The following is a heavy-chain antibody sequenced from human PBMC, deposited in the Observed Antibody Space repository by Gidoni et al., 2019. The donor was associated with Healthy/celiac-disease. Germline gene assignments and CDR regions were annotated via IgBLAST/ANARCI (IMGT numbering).Heavy chain of an antibody. CDR2: INSGSINI. V-gene: IGHV3-48*02. CDR1: GFSFRHYA. Sequence: VESGGGLVQPGGSLRLSCAASGFSFRHYAMNWVRQAPGKGLEWVAHINSGSINILYADSVKGRFTISRDNAKNSLYLQMNSLRDEDTAVYYCARVDYADYIGDEYWGQGTLVTVSS. D-gene: IGHD4-17*01. CDR3: ARVDYADYIGDEY. J-gene: IGHJ4*02.